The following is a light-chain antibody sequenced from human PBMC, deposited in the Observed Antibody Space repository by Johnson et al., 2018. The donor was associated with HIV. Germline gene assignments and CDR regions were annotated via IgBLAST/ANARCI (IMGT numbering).Light chain of an antibody. J-gene: IGLJ1*01. Sequence: QSVLTQPPSVSVAPGQKVTISCSGSSSNIGNNYVSWYQQLPGTAPKLLICENNKRPSGIPDRFSGSKSGTSATLGITGLQTGDDADYYCGTWDISLSVGYVFGTGTKVTVL. CDR2: ENN. CDR3: GTWDISLSVGYV. V-gene: IGLV1-51*02. CDR1: SSNIGNNY.